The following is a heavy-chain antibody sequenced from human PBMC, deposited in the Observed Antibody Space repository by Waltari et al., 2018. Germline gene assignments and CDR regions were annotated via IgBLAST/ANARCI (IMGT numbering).Heavy chain of an antibody. J-gene: IGHJ5*02. Sequence: QVQLLESGGGVVQPGGALRLSGAASGFIFSSYGMHWVRQAPGKGPEWVAYIRYDGTNKYYADTVKGRFTISRDNSKNTLYLQMNSLRPDDSAVYFCARQDWVDPWGQGTLVTVSS. CDR2: IRYDGTNK. V-gene: IGHV3-30*02. CDR1: GFIFSSYG. CDR3: ARQDWVDP.